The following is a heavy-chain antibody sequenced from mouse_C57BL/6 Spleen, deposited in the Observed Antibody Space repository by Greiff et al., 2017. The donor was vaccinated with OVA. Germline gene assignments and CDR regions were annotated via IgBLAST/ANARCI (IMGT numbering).Heavy chain of an antibody. CDR3: SRRTLYSGGYGDY. CDR1: GYAFRSSW. J-gene: IGHJ4*01. CDR2: IYPGGGDT. V-gene: IGHV1-82*01. Sequence: VQLQQSGPELVKPGASVKISCKASGYAFRSSWMNWVKQRPRKGLEWIGRIYPGGGDTNYNGKFKGKATLTADKSSSTAYMQLSSLTSEDSAVFVRSRRTLYSGGYGDYWGQGTTVTVSS. D-gene: IGHD6-5*01.